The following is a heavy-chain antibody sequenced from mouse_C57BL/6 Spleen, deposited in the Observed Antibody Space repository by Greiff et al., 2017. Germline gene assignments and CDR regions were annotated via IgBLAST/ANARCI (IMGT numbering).Heavy chain of an antibody. CDR1: GYAFTNYL. CDR3: ARSYDDWYFDV. J-gene: IGHJ1*03. Sequence: VQLQQSGAELVRPGTSVKVSCKASGYAFTNYLIEWVKQRPGQGLEWIGLINPGSGGTNYNEKFKGKATLTADKSSSTAYMQLSSLTSEDSAVYFCARSYDDWYFDVWGTGTTVTVSS. CDR2: INPGSGGT. D-gene: IGHD2-12*01. V-gene: IGHV1-54*01.